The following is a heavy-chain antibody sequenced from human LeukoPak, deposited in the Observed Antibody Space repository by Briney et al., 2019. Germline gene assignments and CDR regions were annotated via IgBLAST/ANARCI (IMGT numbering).Heavy chain of an antibody. CDR3: AKEDASVRFLEWPKGFDP. CDR1: GFTFSSYA. V-gene: IGHV3-23*01. J-gene: IGHJ5*02. Sequence: GGSLRLSCAASGFTFSSYAMSWVRQAPGKGLEWVSAISGSGGSAYYADSVKGRSTISRDNSKNTLYLQMNSLRAEDTAVYYCAKEDASVRFLEWPKGFDPWGQGTLVTVSS. D-gene: IGHD3-3*01. CDR2: ISGSGGSA.